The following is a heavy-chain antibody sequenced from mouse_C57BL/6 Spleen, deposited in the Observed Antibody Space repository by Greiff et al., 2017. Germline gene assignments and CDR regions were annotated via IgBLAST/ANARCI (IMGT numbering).Heavy chain of an antibody. CDR1: GYTFTSYW. CDR3: ARGKNYDYAMDY. V-gene: IGHV1-53*01. D-gene: IGHD2-4*01. CDR2: INPSNGGT. Sequence: VQLQQSGTELVKPGASVKLSCKASGYTFTSYWMHWVKQRPGQGLEWIGNINPSNGGTNYNEKFKSKATLTVDKSSSTAYMQLSSLTSEDSAVYYCARGKNYDYAMDYWGQGTSVTVSS. J-gene: IGHJ4*01.